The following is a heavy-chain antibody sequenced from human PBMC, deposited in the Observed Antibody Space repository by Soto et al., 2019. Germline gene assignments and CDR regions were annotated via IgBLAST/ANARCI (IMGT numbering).Heavy chain of an antibody. Sequence: VASVKVSCKASGYTFTGYYMHWVRQAPGQGLEWMGWINPNSGGTNYAQKFQGRVTTTRDTSISTAYMELSRLRSDDTAVYYCASGIYGSGSLAPFDYWGQGTLVTVSS. CDR1: GYTFTGYY. V-gene: IGHV1-2*02. D-gene: IGHD3-10*01. J-gene: IGHJ4*02. CDR3: ASGIYGSGSLAPFDY. CDR2: INPNSGGT.